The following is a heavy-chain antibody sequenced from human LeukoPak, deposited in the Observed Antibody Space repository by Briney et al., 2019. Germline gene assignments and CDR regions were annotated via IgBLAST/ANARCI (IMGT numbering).Heavy chain of an antibody. V-gene: IGHV3-7*01. CDR3: AGGGSSSDYYYYYYMDV. J-gene: IGHJ6*03. D-gene: IGHD6-6*01. CDR2: IKQDGSEK. CDR1: GFTVSSNY. Sequence: GGSLRLSCAASGFTVSSNYMSWVRQAPGKGLEGVANIKQDGSEKYYVDSVKGRFTISRDNAKNSLDLQMNSLRAEDTAVYYCAGGGSSSDYYYYYYMDVWGKGTTVTVSS.